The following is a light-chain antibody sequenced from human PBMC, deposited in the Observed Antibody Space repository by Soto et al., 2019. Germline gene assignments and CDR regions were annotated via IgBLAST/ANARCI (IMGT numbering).Light chain of an antibody. Sequence: IQMIQSPSSLSASVGDRVTITCRASENIRSYLNWYLHKPGKAPKLLIYAASTLQSGVPSRFSGSGSGTHFTLTIGNLQPEDCATYFCQQSYNSPPTFGQGTKVDIK. J-gene: IGKJ1*01. V-gene: IGKV1-39*01. CDR3: QQSYNSPPT. CDR2: AAS. CDR1: ENIRSY.